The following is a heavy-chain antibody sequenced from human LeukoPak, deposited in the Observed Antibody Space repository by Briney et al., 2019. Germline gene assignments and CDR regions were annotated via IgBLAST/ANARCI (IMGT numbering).Heavy chain of an antibody. Sequence: GGSLRLSCAASGFTFSRNSMNWVRQAPGKGLEWVSSISTSSSYIYYADSVKGRFTISRDNAKNSLYLQMNSLRAEDTAVYYCARVLRGSYYRGVDDYYMDVWGKGTTVTVSS. CDR3: ARVLRGSYYRGVDDYYMDV. J-gene: IGHJ6*03. D-gene: IGHD1-26*01. V-gene: IGHV3-21*01. CDR2: ISTSSSYI. CDR1: GFTFSRNS.